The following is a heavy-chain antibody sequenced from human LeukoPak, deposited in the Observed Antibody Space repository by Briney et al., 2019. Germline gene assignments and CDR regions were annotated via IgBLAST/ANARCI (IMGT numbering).Heavy chain of an antibody. Sequence: GGSLRLSCAASGFTFSSYSMNWVRQAPGKGLEWVSYISSSSSTIYYADSVKGRFTISRDNAKNSLYLQMNSLRAEDTAVYYCARALYYYGSGSYTPPIDYWGQGTLVTVSS. CDR1: GFTFSSYS. D-gene: IGHD3-10*01. CDR2: ISSSSSTI. V-gene: IGHV3-48*01. J-gene: IGHJ4*02. CDR3: ARALYYYGSGSYTPPIDY.